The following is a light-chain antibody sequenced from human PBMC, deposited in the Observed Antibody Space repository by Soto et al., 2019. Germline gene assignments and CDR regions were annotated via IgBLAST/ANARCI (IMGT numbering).Light chain of an antibody. Sequence: DIVMTQSPDSLAVSLGERATISCKSSQGVFSSSNNKNFLAWYQQKPGQPPKLLIYWASTRKFGVPDRFSVSGSGTDFTLSISSLQAEDVAFYYCQQDFGFPSTFGPGTKVDVK. J-gene: IGKJ3*01. CDR1: QGVFSSSNNKNF. CDR2: WAS. V-gene: IGKV4-1*01. CDR3: QQDFGFPST.